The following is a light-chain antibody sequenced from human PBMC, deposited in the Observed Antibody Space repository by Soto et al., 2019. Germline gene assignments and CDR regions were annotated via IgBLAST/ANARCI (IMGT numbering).Light chain of an antibody. Sequence: DIPMTQSPSSVSASVGDRVTMTCRASQGINSWLAWYQQKPGKAPKLLIYAASNLQSRVPSRFSGSGSGTDFTLTISSLQPEDFATYYCQQANSFPWTFGQGTKVEIK. CDR3: QQANSFPWT. J-gene: IGKJ1*01. CDR2: AAS. V-gene: IGKV1-12*01. CDR1: QGINSW.